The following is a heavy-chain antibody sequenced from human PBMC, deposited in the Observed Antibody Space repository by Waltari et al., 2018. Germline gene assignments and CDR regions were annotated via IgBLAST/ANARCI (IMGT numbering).Heavy chain of an antibody. Sequence: QVQLVQSGAEVKKPGSSVKVSCKASGGTFSSYAISWVRQAPGQGLEWMGGIIPILGIANYAQKFQGRVTITADKSTSTAYMELSSLRSEDTAVYYCAKREVNGDQPWYYYYYMDVWGKGTTVTVSS. J-gene: IGHJ6*03. CDR1: GGTFSSYA. CDR2: IIPILGIA. V-gene: IGHV1-69*10. CDR3: AKREVNGDQPWYYYYYMDV. D-gene: IGHD4-17*01.